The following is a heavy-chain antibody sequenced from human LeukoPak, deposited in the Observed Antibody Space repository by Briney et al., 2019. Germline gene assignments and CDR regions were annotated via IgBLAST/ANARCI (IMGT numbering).Heavy chain of an antibody. CDR2: IGGSGVST. J-gene: IGHJ4*02. CDR3: AKDVAGVRGVRGGFDY. V-gene: IGHV3-23*01. D-gene: IGHD3-10*01. CDR1: GFSFSNAW. Sequence: GGSLRLSCAVSGFSFSNAWMSWVRQAPGKGLEWVSAIGGSGVSTYYADSVKGRFTIARDNSKNTLYLQMNSLRAEDTAIYYCAKDVAGVRGVRGGFDYWGQGTLVTVSS.